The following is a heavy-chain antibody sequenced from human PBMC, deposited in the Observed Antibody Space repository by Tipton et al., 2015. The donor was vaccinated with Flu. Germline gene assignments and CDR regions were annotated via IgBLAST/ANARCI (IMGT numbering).Heavy chain of an antibody. CDR1: GFTFSNYW. CDR2: INPDGSYA. V-gene: IGHV3-74*01. CDR3: ARDRGALDH. Sequence: SLRLSCAASGFTFSNYWMHGVRQTPGKGLVWVSRINPDGSYAIYADSVKGRFTISRDDAKNTVYLQMNSLRAEDTAVYYCARDRGALDHWGQGTLVTVSS. J-gene: IGHJ4*02.